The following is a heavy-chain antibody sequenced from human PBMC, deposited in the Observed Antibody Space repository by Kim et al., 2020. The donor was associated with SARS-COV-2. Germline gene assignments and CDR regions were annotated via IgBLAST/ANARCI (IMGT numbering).Heavy chain of an antibody. D-gene: IGHD1-26*01. J-gene: IGHJ1*01. V-gene: IGHV3-7*01. CDR1: NVIFSDFW. Sequence: GGSLRLSCAASNVIFSDFWMTWVRQAPGTGLEWVAKMDQDGIEKYYVDSVKGRFSISRDNAKNSLYLQMNSLRVEDTAISYCATGMWELEHWGQGTPVTVSS. CDR2: MDQDGIEK. CDR3: ATGMWELEH.